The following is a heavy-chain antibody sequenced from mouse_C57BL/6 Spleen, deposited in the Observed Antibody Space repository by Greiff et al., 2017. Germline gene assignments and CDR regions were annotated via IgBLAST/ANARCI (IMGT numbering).Heavy chain of an antibody. CDR3: ARFQLGRGNFDY. J-gene: IGHJ2*01. CDR1: GYTFTSYW. D-gene: IGHD4-1*02. Sequence: QVQLQQPGTELVKPGASVKLSCKASGYTFTSYWMHWVKQRPGQGLEWIGNINPSKGGTNYNEKFKSKATLTVDKSSSTAYTQLSRLTSEDSAVYYCARFQLGRGNFDYWGQGTTLTVSS. V-gene: IGHV1-53*01. CDR2: INPSKGGT.